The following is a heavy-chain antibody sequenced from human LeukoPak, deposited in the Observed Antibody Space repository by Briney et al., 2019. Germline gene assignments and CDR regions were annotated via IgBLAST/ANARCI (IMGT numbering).Heavy chain of an antibody. D-gene: IGHD2-21*02. V-gene: IGHV1-18*01. Sequence: EASVKVSCKASGYTFTSYGISWVRQAPGQGLEWMGWLCAYNGNTNYAQKLQGRVTMTTDTSTSTAYMELRSLRSDDTAVYYCARRFKAYCGGDCYSPFDYWGQGTLVTVSS. J-gene: IGHJ4*02. CDR2: LCAYNGNT. CDR3: ARRFKAYCGGDCYSPFDY. CDR1: GYTFTSYG.